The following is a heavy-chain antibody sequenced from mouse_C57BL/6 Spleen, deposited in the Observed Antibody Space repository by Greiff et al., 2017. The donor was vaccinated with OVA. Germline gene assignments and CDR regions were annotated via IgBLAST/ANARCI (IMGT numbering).Heavy chain of an antibody. CDR1: GYTFTSYG. CDR3: ARGGDGYYGWFAY. Sequence: VQLQQSGAELARPGASVKLSCKASGYTFTSYGISWVKQRTGQGLEWIGEIYPRSGNTYYNEKFKGKATLTADKSSSTAYMELRSLTSEDSAVYFCARGGDGYYGWFAYWGQGTLVTVSA. D-gene: IGHD2-3*01. V-gene: IGHV1-81*01. J-gene: IGHJ3*01. CDR2: IYPRSGNT.